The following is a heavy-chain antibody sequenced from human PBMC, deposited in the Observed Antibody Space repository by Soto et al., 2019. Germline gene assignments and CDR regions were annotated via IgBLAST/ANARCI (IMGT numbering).Heavy chain of an antibody. V-gene: IGHV1-69*06. J-gene: IGHJ4*02. CDR2: NIPIFRTT. CDR1: GDTFSSYA. CDR3: VRGSHTVSALVHFDS. Sequence: QVQLVQSGAEVKKPGSSVKVSCKASGDTFSSYAISWVRQAPGQGLEWMGGNIPIFRTTNYAQKFRGRVSITADKSTSTAYMELSSLTSEDTAVYYCVRGSHTVSALVHFDSWGQGTLVTVSS. D-gene: IGHD4-4*01.